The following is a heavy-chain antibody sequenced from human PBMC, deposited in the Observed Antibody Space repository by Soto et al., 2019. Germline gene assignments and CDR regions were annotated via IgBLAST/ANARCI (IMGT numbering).Heavy chain of an antibody. D-gene: IGHD6-19*01. CDR1: GFPFSIYS. Sequence: EVQLVESGGGLVQPGGSLRLTCVASGFPFSIYSMNWVRQAPGKGLEWSSYITSDTNTIKYADCVKGRFTISRENAKNLVSLQMNSLRDEDTAVYFCARSVEGHFDYWGQGTVVTVSS. J-gene: IGHJ4*02. CDR3: ARSVEGHFDY. V-gene: IGHV3-48*02. CDR2: ITSDTNTI.